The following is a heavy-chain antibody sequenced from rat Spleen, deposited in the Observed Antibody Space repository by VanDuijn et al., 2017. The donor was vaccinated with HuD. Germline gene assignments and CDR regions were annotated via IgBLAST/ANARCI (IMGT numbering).Heavy chain of an antibody. CDR2: ISYDGSST. D-gene: IGHD1-11*01. CDR1: GFTFSDYN. Sequence: EVQLVESGGGLVQPGRSMKLSCAASGFTFSDYNMAWVRQAPKKGLEWVATISYDGSSTYYRDSVKGRFTISRDNAKSTLYLQMDSLRSEDTATYYCARQDYGGPWDYWGQGVMVTVSS. J-gene: IGHJ2*01. CDR3: ARQDYGGPWDY. V-gene: IGHV5-7*01.